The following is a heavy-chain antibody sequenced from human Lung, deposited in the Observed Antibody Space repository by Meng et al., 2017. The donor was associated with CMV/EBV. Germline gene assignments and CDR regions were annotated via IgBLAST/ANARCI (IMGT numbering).Heavy chain of an antibody. CDR1: GESFSGYS. D-gene: IGHD1-14*01. J-gene: IGHJ4*02. CDR3: ARTLPPARGHRLDY. V-gene: IGHV4-34*01. CDR2: ISPSGIT. Sequence: SQTLSLTXAVHGESFSGYSWSWIRQPPGKGLEWIGEISPSGITNYNPSLKSRVTISLDTSKNQFFLKLNSVAAADTAVFYCARTLPPARGHRLDYWGQGTLVTVSS.